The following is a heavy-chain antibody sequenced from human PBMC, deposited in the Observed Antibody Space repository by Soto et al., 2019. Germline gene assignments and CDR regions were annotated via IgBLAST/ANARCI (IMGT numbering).Heavy chain of an antibody. CDR3: ARSVDSSSSKNYYYYYGMDV. J-gene: IGHJ6*02. Sequence: ASVKVSCKASGYTFTSYAMHWVRQAPGQRLEWMGWINAGNGNTKYSQKFQGRVTITRDTSASTAYMELSSLRSEDTAVYYCARSVDSSSSKNYYYYYGMDVWGQGTTVTVSS. CDR1: GYTFTSYA. D-gene: IGHD6-6*01. V-gene: IGHV1-3*01. CDR2: INAGNGNT.